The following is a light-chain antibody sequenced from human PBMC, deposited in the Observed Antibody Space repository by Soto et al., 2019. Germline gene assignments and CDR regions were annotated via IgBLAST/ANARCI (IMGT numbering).Light chain of an antibody. CDR3: QHYGNSPT. J-gene: IGKJ2*01. CDR1: QSVSSSY. V-gene: IGKV3-20*01. Sequence: EIVLTQFPGTLSLSPGERATLSCRASQSVSSSYLAWFQQKPGQAPRLLIYGASSRATGIPDRFSGRGSGTDFTLTISRLEPEDFAVYYCQHYGNSPTFGQGAKLEI. CDR2: GAS.